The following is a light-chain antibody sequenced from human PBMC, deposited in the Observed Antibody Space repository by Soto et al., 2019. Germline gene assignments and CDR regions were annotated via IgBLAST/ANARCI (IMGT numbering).Light chain of an antibody. CDR3: GSYAGTKNFVV. J-gene: IGLJ2*01. CDR2: DVT. CDR1: SSDIGVYDY. Sequence: QSALTQPPSASGSPGQSVTISCTGTSSDIGVYDYVSWYQRHPGKAPKLVIYDVTKRPSGVPDRFSGSKSGNTASLTVSGLQAEDEADYFCGSYAGTKNFVVFGGGTNLTVL. V-gene: IGLV2-8*01.